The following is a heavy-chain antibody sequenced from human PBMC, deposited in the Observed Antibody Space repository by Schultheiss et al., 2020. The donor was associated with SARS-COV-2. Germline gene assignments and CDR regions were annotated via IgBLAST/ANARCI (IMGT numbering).Heavy chain of an antibody. Sequence: GGSLRLSCAASGFTVSSNYMSWVRQAPGKGLEWVSVIYSCGSTYYADSVKGRFTISRDNSKNTLYLQMNSLRAEDTAVYYCARAVAGTALGFDPWGQGTLVTVSS. CDR2: IYSCGST. J-gene: IGHJ5*02. CDR3: ARAVAGTALGFDP. D-gene: IGHD6-19*01. CDR1: GFTVSSNY. V-gene: IGHV3-66*03.